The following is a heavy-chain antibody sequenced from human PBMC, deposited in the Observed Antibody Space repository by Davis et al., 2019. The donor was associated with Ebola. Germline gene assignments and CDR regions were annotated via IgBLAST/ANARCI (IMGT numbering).Heavy chain of an antibody. V-gene: IGHV3-23*01. D-gene: IGHD6-13*01. CDR2: ISGSGGST. CDR1: GFTFSSYA. CDR3: AKVGIAAVFRRVLG. J-gene: IGHJ4*02. Sequence: PGGSLRLSCAASGFTFSSYAMTWVRQAPGKGLEWVSPISGSGGSTYYADSVKGRFTISRDNSKNTLYLQMNSLRAEDTAVYYCAKVGIAAVFRRVLGWGQGTLVTVSS.